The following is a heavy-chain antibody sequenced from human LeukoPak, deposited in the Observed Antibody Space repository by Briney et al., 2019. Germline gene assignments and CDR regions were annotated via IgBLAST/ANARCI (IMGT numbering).Heavy chain of an antibody. CDR3: ASYYGSGSYGAFDI. J-gene: IGHJ3*02. D-gene: IGHD3-10*01. V-gene: IGHV3-30*02. Sequence: GGSLRLSCAASGFTFSSYGMHWVRQAPGKGLEWVSFIRYDESNKYYADSVRGRFTISRDNSKNTLYLQMNSLRAEDTAVYYCASYYGSGSYGAFDIWGQGTMVTVSS. CDR1: GFTFSSYG. CDR2: IRYDESNK.